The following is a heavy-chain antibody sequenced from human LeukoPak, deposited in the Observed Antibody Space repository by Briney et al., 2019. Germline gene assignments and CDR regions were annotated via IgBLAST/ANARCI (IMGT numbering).Heavy chain of an antibody. CDR1: GSTFSDAW. D-gene: IGHD3/OR15-3a*01. J-gene: IGHJ4*02. CDR3: TTLRTV. V-gene: IGHV3-15*01. CDR2: IKPKAAGGTT. Sequence: GGSLRLSCAASGSTFSDAWMHWVRQAPGKGLEWVGRIKPKAAGGTTESAAPVTGRFTISRDDSKKMVFLQMNSLTTEDTAVYYCTTLRTVWGQGTLVTVSS.